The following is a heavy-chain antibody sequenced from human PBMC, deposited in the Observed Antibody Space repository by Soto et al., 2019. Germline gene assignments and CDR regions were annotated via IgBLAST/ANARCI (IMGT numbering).Heavy chain of an antibody. Sequence: GESLKISCKGSGYSFTSYWIGWVRQMPGKGLEWMGIIYPSDSDTRYSPSFQGHVTISADKSISTAYLQWSSLKASDTAMYYCASSPRGYCSSTSCRELGNYYGMDVWGQGTTVTVSS. CDR2: IYPSDSDT. V-gene: IGHV5-51*01. CDR1: GYSFTSYW. CDR3: ASSPRGYCSSTSCRELGNYYGMDV. D-gene: IGHD2-2*01. J-gene: IGHJ6*02.